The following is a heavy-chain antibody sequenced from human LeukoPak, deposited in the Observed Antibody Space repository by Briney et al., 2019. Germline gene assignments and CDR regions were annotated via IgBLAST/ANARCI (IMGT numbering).Heavy chain of an antibody. CDR2: IYYSGST. J-gene: IGHJ4*02. CDR3: ARERYDSSGYYLDY. D-gene: IGHD3-22*01. V-gene: IGHV4-59*01. Sequence: SETLSLTCTVSGGSISSYYWSWIRQPPGKGLEWIGYIYYSGSTNYNPSLKSRVTISVNTSKNQFSLKLSSVTAADTAVYYCARERYDSSGYYLDYWGQGTLVTVSS. CDR1: GGSISSYY.